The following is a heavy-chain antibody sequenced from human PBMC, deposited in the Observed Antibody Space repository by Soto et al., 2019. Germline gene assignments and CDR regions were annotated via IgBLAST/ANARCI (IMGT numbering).Heavy chain of an antibody. D-gene: IGHD2-8*02. CDR2: IFHDGTA. CDR3: ARGMTPPGAPAGYYFDS. Sequence: SETLSLTCAVSGVSISSGNWWTWVRQSPQRGLEYIGEIFHDGTANYYPSFERRVAISVDTSKNQFSLKLTSVTAADTALYYCARGMTPPGAPAGYYFDSWGQGTVVTVSS. CDR1: GVSISSGNW. V-gene: IGHV4-4*02. J-gene: IGHJ4*02.